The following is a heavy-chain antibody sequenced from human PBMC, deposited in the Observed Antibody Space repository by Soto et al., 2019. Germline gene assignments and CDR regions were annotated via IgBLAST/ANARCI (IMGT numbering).Heavy chain of an antibody. Sequence: QVQLVQSGAEVKKPGSSVKVSCKASGGTFSSYTISWVRQAPGQGLEWMGRIIPILGIANYAQKFQGRVTITADKSTSTAYMELSSLRSEDTAVYYCARGTVVVPAALFDYWGQGTLVTVSS. CDR1: GGTFSSYT. J-gene: IGHJ4*02. D-gene: IGHD2-2*01. V-gene: IGHV1-69*02. CDR2: IIPILGIA. CDR3: ARGTVVVPAALFDY.